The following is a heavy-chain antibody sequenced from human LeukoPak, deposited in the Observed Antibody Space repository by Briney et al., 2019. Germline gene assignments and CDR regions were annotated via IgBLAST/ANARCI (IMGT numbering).Heavy chain of an antibody. Sequence: GASVKVSCKASGYTFTGHYMYWVRQAPGQGLEWMGWINPNSGGTNYAQKFQGRVTMTRDTSISTAYMELSRLRSDDTAVYYCARGGSCIGGSCSYNWFDPWGQGTLVTVSS. CDR2: INPNSGGT. CDR1: GYTFTGHY. D-gene: IGHD2-15*01. J-gene: IGHJ5*02. V-gene: IGHV1-2*02. CDR3: ARGGSCIGGSCSYNWFDP.